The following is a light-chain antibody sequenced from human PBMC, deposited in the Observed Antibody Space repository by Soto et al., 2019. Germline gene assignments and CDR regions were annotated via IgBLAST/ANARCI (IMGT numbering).Light chain of an antibody. CDR1: SSGVENYNL. CDR2: EGS. J-gene: IGLJ2*01. CDR3: SSYAGAVV. V-gene: IGLV2-23*01. Sequence: QSALTQPASVSGSPGQSITLSCTRTSSGVENYNLVSWYQHRPGEAPKLIIYEGSQRPSGVSDRFSGSKSGNTASLTISGLRTEDEADYYCSSYAGAVVFGGGTKLTLL.